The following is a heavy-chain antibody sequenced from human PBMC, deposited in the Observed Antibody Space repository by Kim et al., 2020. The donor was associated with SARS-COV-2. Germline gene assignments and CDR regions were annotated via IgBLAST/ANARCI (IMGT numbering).Heavy chain of an antibody. Sequence: SETLSLTCSVSGTSIGSGCYFWTWIRQHPGEALEWIGFIFYSGSTSYNSSLKSRVAISLDTSKNFFSMNLTSVTAADTAVYYCARGSPRLGWSQFAKAYYGLAVVGAGATVSVSS. CDR1: GTSIGSGCYF. J-gene: IGHJ6*02. D-gene: IGHD1-26*01. CDR3: ARGSPRLGWSQFAKAYYGLAV. CDR2: IFYSGST. V-gene: IGHV4-31*03.